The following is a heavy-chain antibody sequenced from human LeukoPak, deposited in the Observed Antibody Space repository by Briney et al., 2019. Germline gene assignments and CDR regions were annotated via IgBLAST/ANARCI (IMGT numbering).Heavy chain of an antibody. CDR1: GGSISSYY. CDR3: ARVGRYSSSWYYFDY. Sequence: SETLSLTCTVSGGSISSYYWSWIRQPAGTGLEWIGRIYTSGSTNYNPSLKSRVTMSVDTSKNQFSLKLSSVTAADTAVYYCARVGRYSSSWYYFDYWGQGTLVTVSS. J-gene: IGHJ4*02. V-gene: IGHV4-4*07. CDR2: IYTSGST. D-gene: IGHD6-13*01.